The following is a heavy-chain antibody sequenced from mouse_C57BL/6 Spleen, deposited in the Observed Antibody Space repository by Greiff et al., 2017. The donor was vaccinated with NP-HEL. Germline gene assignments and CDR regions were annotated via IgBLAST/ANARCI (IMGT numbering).Heavy chain of an antibody. CDR3: ARGLTTAGGYFDV. V-gene: IGHV1-4*01. J-gene: IGHJ1*03. CDR2: INPSSGYT. Sequence: VQLQQSGAELARPGASVKMSCKASGYTFTSYTMHWVKQRPGQGLEWIGYINPSSGYTKNNQKFKDKATLTADKSSSTAYLQLSSLTSEDSAVYYCARGLTTAGGYFDVWGTRTTVTVSS. D-gene: IGHD1-1*01. CDR1: GYTFTSYT.